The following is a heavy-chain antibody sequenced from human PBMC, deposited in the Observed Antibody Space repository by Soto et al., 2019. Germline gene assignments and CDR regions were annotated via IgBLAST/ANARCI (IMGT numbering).Heavy chain of an antibody. CDR3: ARDFPFTYLVPAANFDY. Sequence: PGGSLRLSCAASGFTFSDYYMSWIRQAPGKGLEWVSYISSSGSTIYYADSVKGRFTISRDNAKNSLYLQMNSLRAEDTAVYYCARDFPFTYLVPAANFDYWGQGTLVTVSS. D-gene: IGHD2-2*01. CDR2: ISSSGSTI. J-gene: IGHJ4*02. CDR1: GFTFSDYY. V-gene: IGHV3-11*01.